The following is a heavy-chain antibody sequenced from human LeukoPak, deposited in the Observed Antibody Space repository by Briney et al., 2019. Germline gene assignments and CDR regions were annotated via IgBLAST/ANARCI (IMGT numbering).Heavy chain of an antibody. D-gene: IGHD3-10*01. CDR2: INHSGST. CDR3: ARGLRNYYGSGSYFEPFDY. J-gene: IGHJ4*02. CDR1: GGSFSGYY. V-gene: IGHV4-34*01. Sequence: KASETLSLTCAGYGGSFSGYYWSWIRQPPGKGLEWIGEINHSGSTNYNPSLKSRVTISVDTSKNQFSLTLSSVTAADTAVYYCARGLRNYYGSGSYFEPFDYWGQGTLVTVFS.